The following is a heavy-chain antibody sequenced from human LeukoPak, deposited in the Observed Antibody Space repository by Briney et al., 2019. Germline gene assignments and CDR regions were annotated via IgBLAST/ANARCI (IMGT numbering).Heavy chain of an antibody. J-gene: IGHJ4*02. Sequence: GASVKVSCKASGYTFTSYYLHWVRQAPGQGLEWMGIINPSDDSTNYAQKFQGRVTMTSDMSTSTAYMELSSLRSEDPAVYYCARERGNIYSGNYYRLPDLWGQGTLVTVSS. CDR2: INPSDDST. CDR3: ARERGNIYSGNYYRLPDL. V-gene: IGHV1-46*01. CDR1: GYTFTSYY. D-gene: IGHD1-26*01.